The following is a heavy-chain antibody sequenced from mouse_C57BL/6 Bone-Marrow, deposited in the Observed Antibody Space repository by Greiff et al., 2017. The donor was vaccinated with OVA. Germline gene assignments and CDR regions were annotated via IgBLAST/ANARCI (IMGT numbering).Heavy chain of an antibody. CDR3: ARDYYGSRTSSVFDY. J-gene: IGHJ2*01. Sequence: QVHVKQPGAELVKPGASVKMSCKASGYTFTSYWITWVKQRPGQGLEWIGDIYPGSGSTNYNEKFKSKATLTVDTSSSTAYMQLSSLTSEDSAVYYCARDYYGSRTSSVFDYWGQGTTLTVSS. V-gene: IGHV1-55*01. CDR2: IYPGSGST. D-gene: IGHD1-1*01. CDR1: GYTFTSYW.